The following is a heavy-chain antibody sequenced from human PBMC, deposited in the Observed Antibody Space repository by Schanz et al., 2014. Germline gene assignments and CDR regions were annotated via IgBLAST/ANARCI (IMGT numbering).Heavy chain of an antibody. J-gene: IGHJ4*02. CDR2: ISDDGSNH. Sequence: QVQLVESGGGVVQPGRSLRLSCAASGFNFSSYGMHWVRQAPGKGLEWVAVISDDGSNHYYPDSVKGRFTISRDNSKNTVNLQMNSLRAEDTAVYYCAKEKEEVAADGSFFDYWGQGTVVTVSS. D-gene: IGHD6-13*01. V-gene: IGHV3-30*18. CDR3: AKEKEEVAADGSFFDY. CDR1: GFNFSSYG.